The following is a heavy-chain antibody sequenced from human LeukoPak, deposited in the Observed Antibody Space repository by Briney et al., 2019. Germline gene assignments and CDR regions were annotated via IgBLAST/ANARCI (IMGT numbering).Heavy chain of an antibody. CDR3: ARVSRGRYSSSFDY. V-gene: IGHV4-61*02. D-gene: IGHD5-12*01. J-gene: IGHJ4*02. Sequence: SQALSLTCTVSGGSISSGSDYWSWIRKPAGKGLEWIGRIYTSGSTNYNPSLKSRVTISVDTSKNQFSLKLSSVTAADTAVSYCARVSRGRYSSSFDYWGQGTLVTVSS. CDR1: GGSISSGSDY. CDR2: IYTSGST.